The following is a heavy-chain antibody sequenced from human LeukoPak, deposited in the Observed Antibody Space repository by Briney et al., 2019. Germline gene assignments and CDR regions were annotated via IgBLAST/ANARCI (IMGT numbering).Heavy chain of an antibody. V-gene: IGHV3-74*01. CDR3: AREGLYGMDV. CDR2: MNTDGTNT. CDR1: GFTFSIHW. J-gene: IGHJ6*02. Sequence: GGSLRLSCAASGFTFSIHWMHWVRQAPGKGLVWVSRMNTDGTNTAYADSVKGRFTISRDNARNTLYLQMNSLRAEDTAVYYCAREGLYGMDVWGQGTTVTVSS.